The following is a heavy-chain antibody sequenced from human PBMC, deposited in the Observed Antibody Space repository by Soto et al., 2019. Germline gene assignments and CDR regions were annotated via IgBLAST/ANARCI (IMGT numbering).Heavy chain of an antibody. CDR1: GGTFSSYA. J-gene: IGHJ5*02. V-gene: IGHV1-69*12. Sequence: QVQLVQSGAEVNKPGSSVKVSCKASGGTFSSYAISWVRQAPGQGREWMGEIIPIFGTANYAQKFQGRVTITADESTSTGYRELSSLRSEDTAVYDCARDRGPSSGYYPYWFDPWGQGTLVTVSS. CDR2: IIPIFGTA. CDR3: ARDRGPSSGYYPYWFDP. D-gene: IGHD3-22*01.